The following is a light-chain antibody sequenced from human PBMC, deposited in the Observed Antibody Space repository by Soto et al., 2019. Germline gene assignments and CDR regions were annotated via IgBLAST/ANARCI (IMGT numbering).Light chain of an antibody. CDR3: HQYNNWPQA. CDR1: QSISSW. Sequence: DIQMTQSPSTLSASVGDRVTITCRASQSISSWLAWYQQKPGKAPKLLIYKASTLKSGVPSRFSGSGSGTEFILTINSLQSEDFAVYSCHQYNNWPQAFGQGTKV. J-gene: IGKJ1*01. V-gene: IGKV1-5*03. CDR2: KAS.